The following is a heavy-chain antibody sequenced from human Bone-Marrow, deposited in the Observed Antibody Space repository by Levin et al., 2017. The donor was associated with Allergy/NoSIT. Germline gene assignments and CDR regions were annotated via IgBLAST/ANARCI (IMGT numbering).Heavy chain of an antibody. V-gene: IGHV4-39*01. CDR2: IYFSGDT. CDR3: ATHLLGFTAWYLHYNYGMDV. Sequence: RTSETLSLTCTVSGDSISSSSYYWAWIRQPPGKGLEWIGTIYFSGDTYYNPSLKSRVAMSVDTSQNQFSLNLISVTATDTAVYYCATHLLGFTAWYLHYNYGMDVWGQGTTVTVSS. D-gene: IGHD6-13*01. J-gene: IGHJ6*02. CDR1: GDSISSSSYY.